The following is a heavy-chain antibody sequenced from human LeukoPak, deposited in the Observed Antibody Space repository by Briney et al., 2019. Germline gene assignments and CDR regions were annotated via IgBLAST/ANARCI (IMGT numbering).Heavy chain of an antibody. CDR2: INHSGST. CDR1: GTSMNTYY. J-gene: IGHJ4*02. CDR3: ASLVDTAMVTVDY. V-gene: IGHV4-34*01. D-gene: IGHD5-18*01. Sequence: SETLSLTCTVSGTSMNTYYWSWIRQPPGKGLEWIGEINHSGSTNYNPSLKSRVTISVDTSKNQFSLKLSSVTAADTAVYYCASLVDTAMVTVDYWGQGTLVTVSS.